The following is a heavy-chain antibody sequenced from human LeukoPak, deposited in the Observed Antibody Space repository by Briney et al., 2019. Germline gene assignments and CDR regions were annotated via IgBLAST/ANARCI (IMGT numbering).Heavy chain of an antibody. CDR3: ARAVGNHFDY. CDR2: ISYSSSPI. Sequence: GGSLRLSCAVSGFTFSAYWMSWVRQAPGKGLECVSYISYSSSPIYYADSVKGRFTISRDNAKNSLYLQMNSLRAEDTAVYYCARAVGNHFDYWGQGTLVTVSS. D-gene: IGHD4-23*01. CDR1: GFTFSAYW. V-gene: IGHV3-48*01. J-gene: IGHJ4*02.